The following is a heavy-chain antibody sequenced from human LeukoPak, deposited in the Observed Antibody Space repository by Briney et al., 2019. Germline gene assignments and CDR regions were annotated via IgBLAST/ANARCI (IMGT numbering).Heavy chain of an antibody. CDR2: ISAYNGNT. CDR1: GYTFTSYG. J-gene: IGHJ5*02. CDR3: ARGVGGYCIGSSCRNWLDP. V-gene: IGHV1-18*01. D-gene: IGHD2-15*01. Sequence: GASVKVSCKASGYTFTSYGISWVRQAPGQGLEWMGWISAYNGNTNYAQKLQGRVTMTRDTSMSTAYMELSSLTSEDTAVYYCARGVGGYCIGSSCRNWLDPWGQGTLVTVSS.